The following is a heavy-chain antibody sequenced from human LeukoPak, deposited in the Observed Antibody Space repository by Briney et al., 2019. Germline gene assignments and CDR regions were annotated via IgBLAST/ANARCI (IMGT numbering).Heavy chain of an antibody. Sequence: SETLSLTCAVSGGSISSSNWWSWVRQPPGKGLEWIGEIYHSGSTNYNPSLKSRVTISVDTSKNQFSLKLSSVTAADTAVYYCARDVRDSSGYYLRAFGYWGQGTLVTVPS. CDR2: IYHSGST. V-gene: IGHV4-4*02. CDR1: GGSISSSNW. CDR3: ARDVRDSSGYYLRAFGY. D-gene: IGHD3-22*01. J-gene: IGHJ4*02.